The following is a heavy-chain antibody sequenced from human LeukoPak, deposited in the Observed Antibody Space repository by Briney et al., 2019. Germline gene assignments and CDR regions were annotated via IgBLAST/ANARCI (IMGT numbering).Heavy chain of an antibody. V-gene: IGHV1-8*01. Sequence: ASVKVSCKASGYTFTSYDINWVRQAPGQGLEWMGWMNPNSGNTGYAQKFQGRVTMTRNTSISTAYMELSSLRSEDTAVYYCARVSTAARRFDNWGQGTLVTVSS. J-gene: IGHJ4*02. CDR3: ARVSTAARRFDN. D-gene: IGHD6-6*01. CDR2: MNPNSGNT. CDR1: GYTFTSYD.